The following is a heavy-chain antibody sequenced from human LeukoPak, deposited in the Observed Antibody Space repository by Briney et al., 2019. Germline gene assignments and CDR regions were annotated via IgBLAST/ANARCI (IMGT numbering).Heavy chain of an antibody. CDR1: GYTFNSYY. Sequence: ASVKVSCKASGYTFNSYYMHWVRQAPGQGLEWMGIINPSGGSTSYAQKFQGRVTMTRDTSTSTVYMELSSLRSEDPAVYYCARGRTPRAEDYWGQGTLVTVSS. CDR3: ARGRTPRAEDY. V-gene: IGHV1-46*02. CDR2: INPSGGST. J-gene: IGHJ4*02. D-gene: IGHD4-23*01.